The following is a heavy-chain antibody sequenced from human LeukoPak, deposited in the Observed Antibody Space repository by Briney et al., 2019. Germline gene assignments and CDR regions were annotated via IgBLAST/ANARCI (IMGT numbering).Heavy chain of an antibody. CDR3: AGGSPIETLDY. J-gene: IGHJ4*02. D-gene: IGHD2-15*01. Sequence: GGSLRLSCAASGFTFSSYSMNWVRQAPGKGLEWVSSISSSSYIYYADSVKGRFTISRDNAKNSLYLQMNSLRAEDTAVYYCAGGSPIETLDYWGQGTLVTVSS. CDR1: GFTFSSYS. CDR2: ISSSSYI. V-gene: IGHV3-21*01.